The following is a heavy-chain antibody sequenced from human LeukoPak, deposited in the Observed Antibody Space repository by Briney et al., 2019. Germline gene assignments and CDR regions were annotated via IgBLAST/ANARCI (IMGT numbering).Heavy chain of an antibody. J-gene: IGHJ4*02. D-gene: IGHD2-2*02. Sequence: PSETLSLTCAVYDGSFSGYYWSWIRQPSGKGLEWIGEINDSGSTNYNSSLKSRFTISVDTSKNQFSLKLSFVTAADTAVYYCARGYDCSSSSCYTLFDLWGQGTLVTVSS. CDR2: INDSGST. V-gene: IGHV4-34*01. CDR3: ARGYDCSSSSCYTLFDL. CDR1: DGSFSGYY.